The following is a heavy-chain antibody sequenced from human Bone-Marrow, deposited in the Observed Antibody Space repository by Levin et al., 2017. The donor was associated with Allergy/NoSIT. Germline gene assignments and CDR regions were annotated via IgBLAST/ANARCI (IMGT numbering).Heavy chain of an antibody. V-gene: IGHV7-4-1*02. CDR1: GYTFNSYG. D-gene: IGHD3-10*01. J-gene: IGHJ6*02. CDR2: INTDTGNP. CDR3: ARRSFIGYVYGMDG. Sequence: ASVKVSCKASGYTFNSYGMNWVRQAPGQGLEWMGWINTDTGNPTYAQGFTGRFVFSLDTSVSTSYLQISSLKAEDTAVYYCARRSFIGYVYGMDGWGQGTTVTVSS.